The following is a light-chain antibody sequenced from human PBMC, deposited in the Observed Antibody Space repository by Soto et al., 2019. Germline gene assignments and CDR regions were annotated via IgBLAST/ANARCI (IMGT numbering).Light chain of an antibody. V-gene: IGLV2-8*01. J-gene: IGLJ3*02. CDR3: NSFAGSAKCV. CDR1: NSDVGGYNY. Sequence: QSALTQPPSASGSPGQSVTISCTGTNSDVGGYNYVSWYQQYPGKAPKLLIYEVTKRPSGVPDRFSGSKSGNTAYLTVSGLQAEDEADYYCNSFAGSAKCVFGGGTPLTVL. CDR2: EVT.